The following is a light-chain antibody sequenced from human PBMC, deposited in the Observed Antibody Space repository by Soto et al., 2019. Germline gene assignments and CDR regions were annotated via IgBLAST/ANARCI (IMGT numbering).Light chain of an antibody. CDR3: QQHNNWPLT. Sequence: EIVMTQSPATLSVSPGERATLSCRASQSVSSNLAWYQQKPGQALRLLMYGISTRATGIPARFSGSGSGTEFTLTISSLQSEDFAISYCQQHNNWPLTFGGGTKVEIK. CDR1: QSVSSN. V-gene: IGKV3-15*01. J-gene: IGKJ4*01. CDR2: GIS.